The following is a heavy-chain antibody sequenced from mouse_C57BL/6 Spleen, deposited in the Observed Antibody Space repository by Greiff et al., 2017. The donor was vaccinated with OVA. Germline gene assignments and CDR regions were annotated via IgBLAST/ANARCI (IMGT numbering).Heavy chain of an antibody. CDR1: GYTFTSYW. D-gene: IGHD2-4*01. CDR2: INPSNGGT. Sequence: QVHVKQPGTELVKPGASVKLSCKASGYTFTSYWMHWVKQRPGQGLEWIGNINPSNGGTNYNEKFKSKATLTVDKSSSTAYMQLSSLTSEDSAVYYCAREEYDYDYAMDYWGQGTSVTVSS. CDR3: AREEYDYDYAMDY. J-gene: IGHJ4*01. V-gene: IGHV1-53*01.